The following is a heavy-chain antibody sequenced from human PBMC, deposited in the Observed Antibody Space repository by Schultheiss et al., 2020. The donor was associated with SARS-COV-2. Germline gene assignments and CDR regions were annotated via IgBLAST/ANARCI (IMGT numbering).Heavy chain of an antibody. J-gene: IGHJ6*02. CDR2: INPNSGGT. CDR1: GYTFTGYY. Sequence: ASVKVSCKASGYTFTGYYMHWVRQAPGQGLEWMGWINPNSGGTNYAQKFQGWVTMTRDTSTSTVYMELSSLRSEDTAVYYCARDRHNWNYGFYYYYGMDVWGQGTTVTVSS. CDR3: ARDRHNWNYGFYYYYGMDV. D-gene: IGHD1-7*01. V-gene: IGHV1-2*04.